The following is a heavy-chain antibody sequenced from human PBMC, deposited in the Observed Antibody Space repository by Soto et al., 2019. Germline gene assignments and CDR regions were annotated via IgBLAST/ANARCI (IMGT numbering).Heavy chain of an antibody. Sequence: GESLKISCAASGFTFSSYAMSWVRQAPGKGLEWVSAISGSGGSTYYADSVKGRFTISRDNSKNTLYLQMNSLRAEDTAVYYCATSIVVVVAATHGPEYYFDYWGQGTLVTVSS. D-gene: IGHD2-15*01. J-gene: IGHJ4*02. CDR1: GFTFSSYA. CDR3: ATSIVVVVAATHGPEYYFDY. V-gene: IGHV3-23*01. CDR2: ISGSGGST.